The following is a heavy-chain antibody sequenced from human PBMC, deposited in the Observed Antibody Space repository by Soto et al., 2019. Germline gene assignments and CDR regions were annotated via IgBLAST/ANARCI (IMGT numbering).Heavy chain of an antibody. CDR3: ARDPQGYCSSTICYYYYMDL. CDR1: GFSFSRYA. Sequence: GGSLRLSCAASGFSFSRYAMHWVRQAPGKGLEYVSAISNTGGSTYYADSVKGRFTISRDNSKNTLYLQMGSLRAEDMAVYYCARDPQGYCSSTICYYYYMDLWGKGATVTVSS. D-gene: IGHD2-2*01. J-gene: IGHJ6*03. V-gene: IGHV3-64*02. CDR2: ISNTGGST.